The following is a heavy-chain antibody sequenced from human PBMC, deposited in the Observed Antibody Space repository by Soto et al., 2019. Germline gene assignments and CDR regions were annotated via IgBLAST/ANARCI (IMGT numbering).Heavy chain of an antibody. CDR2: ISTSAKTI. CDR3: ATGIYGSDAYSYP. J-gene: IGHJ5*02. V-gene: IGHV3-48*03. Sequence: QPGGSLRLSCAASGFSISNYEMNWVRQAPGKGLEWISYISTSAKTIFYAASVKGRFTISRDNSKNSLYLQMHSLRAEDTALYYCATGIYGSDAYSYPWGEGTLVTVSS. D-gene: IGHD3-16*01. CDR1: GFSISNYE.